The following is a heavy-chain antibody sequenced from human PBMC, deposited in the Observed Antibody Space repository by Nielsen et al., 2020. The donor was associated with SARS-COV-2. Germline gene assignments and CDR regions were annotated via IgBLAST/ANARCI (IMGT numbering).Heavy chain of an antibody. Sequence: GGSLRLSCAASGLTFDDYAMHWVRQAPGKGLEWVSGISWNSGSIGYADSVKGRFTISRDNAKNYLYLQMNSLRAEDTALYYCAKDMGAVAGTPLFDYWGQGTLVTVSS. CDR1: GLTFDDYA. D-gene: IGHD6-19*01. CDR3: AKDMGAVAGTPLFDY. CDR2: ISWNSGSI. J-gene: IGHJ4*02. V-gene: IGHV3-9*01.